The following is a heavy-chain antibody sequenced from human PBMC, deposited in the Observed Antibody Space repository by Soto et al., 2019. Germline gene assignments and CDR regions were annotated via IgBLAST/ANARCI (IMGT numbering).Heavy chain of an antibody. J-gene: IGHJ4*02. CDR2: IWYDGSNK. CDR3: ARDLGEYSSSSDY. Sequence: QVQLVESGGGVVQPGRSLRLSCAASGFTFSSYGMHWVRQAPGKGLEWVAVIWYDGSNKYYADSVKGRFTISRDNSKNTLDLQMNSLRAEDTAVYYCARDLGEYSSSSDYWGQGTLVTVSS. V-gene: IGHV3-33*01. CDR1: GFTFSSYG. D-gene: IGHD6-6*01.